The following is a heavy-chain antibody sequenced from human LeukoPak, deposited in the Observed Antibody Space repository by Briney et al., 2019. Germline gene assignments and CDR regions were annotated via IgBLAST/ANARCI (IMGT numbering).Heavy chain of an antibody. V-gene: IGHV3-11*04. J-gene: IGHJ4*02. CDR3: ARRCSSTSCLQY. D-gene: IGHD2-2*01. CDR2: ISDTGYTI. CDR1: RFTFSDYY. Sequence: GGSLRFSCTAPRFTFSDYYMSWIRQAPGKGLEWVSYISDTGYTIHYADSVKGRFTISRDNAKNSVFLQMNSLRAEDTAVYYCARRCSSTSCLQYWGQGTLVTVSS.